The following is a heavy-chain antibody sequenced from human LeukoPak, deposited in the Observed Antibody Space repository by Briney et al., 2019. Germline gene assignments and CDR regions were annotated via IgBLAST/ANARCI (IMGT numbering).Heavy chain of an antibody. V-gene: IGHV1-3*01. CDR1: GYTFTDYT. Sequence: ASVKVSCKASGYTFTDYTMHWVRQAPGQRLEWMGWINAGNGNTKYLQKFQGRVTITRDTSASTAYMELSSLRSEDTAVYYCARESIEFCRSSSCYLSVFDYWGQGTLVTVSS. CDR3: ARESIEFCRSSSCYLSVFDY. CDR2: INAGNGNT. D-gene: IGHD2-2*01. J-gene: IGHJ4*02.